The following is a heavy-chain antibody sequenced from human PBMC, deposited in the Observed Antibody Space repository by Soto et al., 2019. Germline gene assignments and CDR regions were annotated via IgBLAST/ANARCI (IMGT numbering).Heavy chain of an antibody. J-gene: IGHJ4*02. CDR3: TREWEGLYCSSTSCINY. V-gene: IGHV3-49*03. Sequence: GGSLRLSCTASGFTFGDYAMSWFRQAPGKGLEWVGFIRSKAYGGTTEYAASVKGRFTISRDDSKSIAYLQMNSLKTEDTAVYYCTREWEGLYCSSTSCINYWGQGTLVTVSS. D-gene: IGHD2-2*01. CDR2: IRSKAYGGTT. CDR1: GFTFGDYA.